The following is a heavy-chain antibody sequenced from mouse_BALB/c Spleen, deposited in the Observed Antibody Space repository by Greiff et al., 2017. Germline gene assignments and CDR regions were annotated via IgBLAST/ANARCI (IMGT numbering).Heavy chain of an antibody. CDR2: INSDGGST. J-gene: IGHJ3*01. CDR1: EYEFPSHD. Sequence: EVQVVESGGGLVQPGESLKLSCESNEYEFPSHDMSWVRKTPEKRLELVAAINSDGGSTYYPDTMERRFIISRDNTKKTLYLQMSSLRSEDTALFSRARHEGDRYDARFAYWGQGTLVTVSA. D-gene: IGHD2-14*01. CDR3: ARHEGDRYDARFAY. V-gene: IGHV5-2*01.